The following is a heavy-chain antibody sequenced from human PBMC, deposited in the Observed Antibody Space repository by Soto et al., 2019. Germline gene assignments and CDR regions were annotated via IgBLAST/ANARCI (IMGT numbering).Heavy chain of an antibody. V-gene: IGHV4-59*01. Sequence: PETLSLTCTVSGASISSYYWSWIRQPPGKGLEWIGYIYDSGSTNYNPSLKSRVTISVDTSKNQFSLKLSSVTAADTAVYYCARGGGVQLAYLYYYYGMDVWGQGTTVTVSS. J-gene: IGHJ6*02. D-gene: IGHD6-6*01. CDR1: GASISSYY. CDR2: IYDSGST. CDR3: ARGGGVQLAYLYYYYGMDV.